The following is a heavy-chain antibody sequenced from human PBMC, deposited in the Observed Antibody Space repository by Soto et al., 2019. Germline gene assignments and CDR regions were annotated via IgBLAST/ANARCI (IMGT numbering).Heavy chain of an antibody. CDR2: IYYSGST. Sequence: SETLSLTCTVSGGSISSGGYYWSWIRQHPGKGLEWIGYIYYSGSTYYNPSLKSRVTISVDTSKNQFSLKLSSVTAADTAVYYCAREGHCSSTSCYAAFAIWGQGTMVTVSS. J-gene: IGHJ3*02. V-gene: IGHV4-31*03. D-gene: IGHD2-2*01. CDR3: AREGHCSSTSCYAAFAI. CDR1: GGSISSGGYY.